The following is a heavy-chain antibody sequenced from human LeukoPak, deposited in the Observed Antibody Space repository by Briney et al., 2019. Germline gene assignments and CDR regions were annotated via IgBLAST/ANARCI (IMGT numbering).Heavy chain of an antibody. CDR1: GYTFTSYD. CDR2: MNPNSGNT. CDR3: ARGGGSYCGGDCYFFRYYYYYMDV. V-gene: IGHV1-8*03. Sequence: ASVKVSCKASGYTFTSYDINWVRQATGQGLEWMGWMNPNSGNTGYAQKFQGRVTITRNTSISTAYMELSSLRSEDTAVYYCARGGGSYCGGDCYFFRYYYYYMDVWGKGTTVTVSS. J-gene: IGHJ6*03. D-gene: IGHD2-21*02.